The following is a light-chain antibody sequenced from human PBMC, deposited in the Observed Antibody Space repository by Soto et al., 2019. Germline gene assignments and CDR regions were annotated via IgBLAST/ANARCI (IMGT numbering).Light chain of an antibody. CDR1: QSIDTD. Sequence: EIVLTQSPGTLSLSPGERATLSCRASQSIDTDLAWYQQRPGQSPRLLISGASMRASGVPVRFIGSGSGTDFTLTITRLEPEDFAVYYCQQYGGSPITFGLGTRLEIK. CDR3: QQYGGSPIT. CDR2: GAS. J-gene: IGKJ5*01. V-gene: IGKV3-20*01.